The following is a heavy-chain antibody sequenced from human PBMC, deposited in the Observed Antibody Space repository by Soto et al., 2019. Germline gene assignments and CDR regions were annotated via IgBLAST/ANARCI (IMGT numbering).Heavy chain of an antibody. CDR2: IIPILGIA. CDR3: AREKADIVVVVAATLNYFDC. V-gene: IGHV1-69*04. D-gene: IGHD2-15*01. Sequence: SVKVSCKASGGTFSSYTISWVRQAPGQGLEWMGRIIPILGIANYAQKFQGRVTITADKSTSTAYMELSSLRSEDTAVYYCAREKADIVVVVAATLNYFDCWGQGTLVTVS. CDR1: GGTFSSYT. J-gene: IGHJ4*02.